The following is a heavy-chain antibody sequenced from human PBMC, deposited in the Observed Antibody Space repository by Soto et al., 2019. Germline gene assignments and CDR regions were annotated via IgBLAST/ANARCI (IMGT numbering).Heavy chain of an antibody. V-gene: IGHV1-2*04. CDR1: GYTFTGYY. J-gene: IGHJ6*02. CDR3: ARDRVAAAGSYYYYYGMDV. Sequence: QVQLVQSGAEVKKPGASVKVSCKASGYTFTGYYMHWVRQAPGQGLEWMGWINPNSGGTNYAQKFQGWVTMTRDTSISKAYMELSRLRSDDTAVYYCARDRVAAAGSYYYYYGMDVWGQGTTVTVSS. CDR2: INPNSGGT. D-gene: IGHD6-13*01.